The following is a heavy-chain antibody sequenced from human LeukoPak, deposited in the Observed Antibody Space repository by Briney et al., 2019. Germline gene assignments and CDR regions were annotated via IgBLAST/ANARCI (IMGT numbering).Heavy chain of an antibody. CDR1: GGTFSSYA. V-gene: IGHV1-69*10. D-gene: IGHD6-6*01. Sequence: GASVKVSCKASGGTFSSYAISWVRQAPGQGLEWMGGIIPIFGIANYAQKFQGRVTITADKSTSTAYMELSSLRSEDTAVYYCVRAGSSLVWFDPWGQGTLVTVSS. CDR3: VRAGSSLVWFDP. J-gene: IGHJ5*02. CDR2: IIPIFGIA.